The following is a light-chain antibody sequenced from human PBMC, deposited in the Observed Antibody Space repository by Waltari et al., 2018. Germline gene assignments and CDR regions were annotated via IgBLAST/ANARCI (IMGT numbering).Light chain of an antibody. V-gene: IGKV1-8*01. CDR1: QHIAGY. Sequence: ALRMTQSPSSFPASTGDIVTITCRASQHIAGYLAWYQQKPGKAPKLLIYAASTLQSGVPSRFSGSGSGTDFTLTISCLQSEDFATYYCQQYYSDPLTFGGGTKVEIK. J-gene: IGKJ4*01. CDR3: QQYYSDPLT. CDR2: AAS.